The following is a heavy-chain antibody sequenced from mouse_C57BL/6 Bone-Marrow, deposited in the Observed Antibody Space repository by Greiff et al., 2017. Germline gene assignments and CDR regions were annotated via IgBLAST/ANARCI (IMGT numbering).Heavy chain of an antibody. V-gene: IGHV14-4*01. J-gene: IGHJ1*03. D-gene: IGHD1-1*01. CDR2: IDPENGDT. CDR3: TYYGSSYWWYFDV. CDR1: GFNIKDDY. Sequence: VQLQQSGGELVRPGASVKLSCTASGFNIKDDYMHWVKQRPEQGLEWIGWIDPENGDTEYASKFQGKATITADTSSNTAYLQLSSLTSEDTAVYYCTYYGSSYWWYFDVWGTGTTVTVSS.